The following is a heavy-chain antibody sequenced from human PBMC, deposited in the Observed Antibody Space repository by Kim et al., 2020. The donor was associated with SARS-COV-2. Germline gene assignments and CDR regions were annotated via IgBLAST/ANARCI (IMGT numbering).Heavy chain of an antibody. CDR2: ISSSGSTI. D-gene: IGHD2-2*02. Sequence: GGSLRLSCAASGFTFSDYYMSWIRQAPGKGLEWVSYISSSGSTIYYADSVKGRFTISRDNAKNSLYLQMNSLRAEDTAVYYCARDHSGYCSSTSCYIRDAFDISGQGTRVPASS. CDR3: ARDHSGYCSSTSCYIRDAFDI. V-gene: IGHV3-11*01. CDR1: GFTFSDYY. J-gene: IGHJ3*02.